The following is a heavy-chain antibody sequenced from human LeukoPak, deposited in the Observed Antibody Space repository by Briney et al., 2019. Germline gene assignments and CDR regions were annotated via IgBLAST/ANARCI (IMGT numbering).Heavy chain of an antibody. D-gene: IGHD3-16*01. CDR2: INKDGSEK. V-gene: IGHV3-7*01. J-gene: IGHJ4*02. CDR3: ATDLNWVSH. CDR1: GMNNYW. Sequence: GGSLRLSCIGSGMNNYWMTWVRQAPGKGLESVANINKDGSEKYYLDSVKGRITISRDNIKNSVFLQINSLRAEGTGIYYCATDLNWVSHWGQGTLVTASS.